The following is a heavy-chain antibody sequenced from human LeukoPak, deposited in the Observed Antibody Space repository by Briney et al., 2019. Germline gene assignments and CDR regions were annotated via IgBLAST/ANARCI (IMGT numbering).Heavy chain of an antibody. J-gene: IGHJ4*02. D-gene: IGHD3-22*01. CDR2: ISAYNGNT. Sequence: ASVKVSGNASGYAFTSYGITWVRQAPGQGLEWMGWISAYNGNTNYAQKLQGRVTMTTDTSTSTAYMTLRSLRSDDTAVYYCARGGYYYDRSGYIKYFDYWGQGTLVTVSS. V-gene: IGHV1-18*01. CDR1: GYAFTSYG. CDR3: ARGGYYYDRSGYIKYFDY.